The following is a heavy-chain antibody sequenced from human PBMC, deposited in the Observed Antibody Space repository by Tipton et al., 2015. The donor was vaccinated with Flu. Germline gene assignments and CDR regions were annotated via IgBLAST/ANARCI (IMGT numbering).Heavy chain of an antibody. J-gene: IGHJ4*02. V-gene: IGHV4-61*02. Sequence: TLSLTCSISGGFITSGSYYWSWIRQSAGRGLEWIGRIYTTGGVNYNPSLRGRVTIAGDTSRNHFSLKLSSVTAADTAVYYCATYYYGSGTQSAFDYWGQGTLVTVSS. CDR1: GGFITSGSYY. CDR2: IYTTGGV. D-gene: IGHD3-10*01. CDR3: ATYYYGSGTQSAFDY.